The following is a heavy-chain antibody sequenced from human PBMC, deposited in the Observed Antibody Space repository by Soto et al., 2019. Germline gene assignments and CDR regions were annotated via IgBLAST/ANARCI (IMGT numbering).Heavy chain of an antibody. D-gene: IGHD6-13*01. Sequence: QVQLQESGPGLVKPSQTLSLTCTVSGGSISSGDYYWSWIRRPPGKGLEWIGYIHYSGSTYYNPSINSRFTIAVDTSKHQFSLKLCSVTAADTAVYYCASATDSSSLYYWGQGTLVTVSS. V-gene: IGHV4-30-4*01. J-gene: IGHJ4*02. CDR3: ASATDSSSLYY. CDR2: IHYSGST. CDR1: GGSISSGDYY.